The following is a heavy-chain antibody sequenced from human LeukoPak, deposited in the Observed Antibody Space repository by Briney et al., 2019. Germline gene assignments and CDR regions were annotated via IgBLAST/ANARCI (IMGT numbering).Heavy chain of an antibody. V-gene: IGHV4-59*08. D-gene: IGHD3-22*01. Sequence: SETLSLTCTVSGGSITSDYWSWIRQPPGKGLEWIGYISYSGSTSYDPSLRSRVTISGDSSRKQFSLKLSSVTAADTAVYYCARFYYDSRGYWYYFDYWGQGTLVTVSS. CDR3: ARFYYDSRGYWYYFDY. CDR1: GGSITSDY. J-gene: IGHJ4*02. CDR2: ISYSGST.